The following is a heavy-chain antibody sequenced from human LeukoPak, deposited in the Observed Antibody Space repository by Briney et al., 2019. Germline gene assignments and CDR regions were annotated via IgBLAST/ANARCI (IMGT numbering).Heavy chain of an antibody. Sequence: PSETLSLTCTVSGGSISSSSYYWGWIRQPPGKGLEWIGSIYYSGSTYYNPSLKSRVTISVDTSKNQFSLKLSSVTAADTAVYYCARLSSSPHLGVWFDPWGQGTLVTVSS. J-gene: IGHJ5*02. V-gene: IGHV4-39*01. CDR3: ARLSSSPHLGVWFDP. CDR1: GGSISSSSYY. CDR2: IYYSGST. D-gene: IGHD6-6*01.